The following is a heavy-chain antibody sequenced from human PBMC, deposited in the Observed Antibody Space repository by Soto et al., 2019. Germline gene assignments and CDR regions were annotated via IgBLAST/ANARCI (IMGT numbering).Heavy chain of an antibody. J-gene: IGHJ3*01. CDR3: ASHLLPADAFDF. CDR1: GFTVSSTY. V-gene: IGHV3-53*04. CDR2: IYTGGSS. Sequence: EVQLVESGGNLVQPGGSLRLSCAASGFTVSSTYMSWVRQAPGKGLEWVSVIYTGGSSYYADSVKGRFTISRHNSKNTLYLQMNGLRAEDTAVYYCASHLLPADAFDFWGQGTMFTVSS.